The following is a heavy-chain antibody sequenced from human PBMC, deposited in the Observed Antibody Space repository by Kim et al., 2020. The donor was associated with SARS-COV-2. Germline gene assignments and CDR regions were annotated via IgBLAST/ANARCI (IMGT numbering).Heavy chain of an antibody. V-gene: IGHV4-34*01. D-gene: IGHD3-10*01. J-gene: IGHJ5*02. Sequence: SETLSLTCAVSGGSFSGYYWTWIRQPPGKGLEWIGEIHHSGSTNYNPSLKSRVTISVDTSKNQFSLKLTSVTAADTAVYYCARGLSSYYGWGSYNHLPNWFDPWGQGTLVTVSS. CDR2: IHHSGST. CDR3: ARGLSSYYGWGSYNHLPNWFDP. CDR1: GGSFSGYY.